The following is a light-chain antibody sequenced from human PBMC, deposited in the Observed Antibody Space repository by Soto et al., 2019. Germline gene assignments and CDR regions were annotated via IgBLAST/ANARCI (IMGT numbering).Light chain of an antibody. CDR1: QSVSSN. CDR3: PQYNNWPGT. J-gene: IGKJ1*01. Sequence: DILMTQSPATLSLSPGGRATLSCRASQSVSSNLAWYQQKPGQAPRLLIQRASTRATGIPARFSGSGSGTEFTLTISSLQSEDFGVYFCPQYNNWPGTFGKGTKVDIK. V-gene: IGKV3-15*01. CDR2: RAS.